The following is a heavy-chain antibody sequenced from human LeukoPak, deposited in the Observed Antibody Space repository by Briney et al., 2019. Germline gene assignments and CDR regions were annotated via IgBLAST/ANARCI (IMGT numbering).Heavy chain of an antibody. J-gene: IGHJ4*02. CDR3: AKCIAVAGRSPDC. CDR2: ISGSGGST. D-gene: IGHD6-19*01. V-gene: IGHV3-23*01. CDR1: GSTFSSYA. Sequence: GGSLRLSCAASGSTFSSYAMSWVRQAPGKGLEWVSGISGSGGSTYYADAVKGRFTISRDNSKNTLYLQMNSLRAEDTAVYYCAKCIAVAGRSPDCWGQGTLVTVSS.